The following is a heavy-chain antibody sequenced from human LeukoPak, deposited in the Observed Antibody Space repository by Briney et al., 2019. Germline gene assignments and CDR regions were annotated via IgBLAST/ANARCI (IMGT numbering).Heavy chain of an antibody. CDR3: ARTTEGYCRGRSCYSYYYYMDV. Sequence: SETLSLTCTVSGGSIISYYWSWLGQPPGRGLDGIGGIYYGGSNNYNPSLKSRVTISVDTSKNQFSLKLSSVTAADTAVYYCARTTEGYCRGRSCYSYYYYMDVWGKGTTVTVSS. D-gene: IGHD2-15*01. CDR2: IYYGGSN. J-gene: IGHJ6*03. CDR1: GGSIISYY. V-gene: IGHV4-59*01.